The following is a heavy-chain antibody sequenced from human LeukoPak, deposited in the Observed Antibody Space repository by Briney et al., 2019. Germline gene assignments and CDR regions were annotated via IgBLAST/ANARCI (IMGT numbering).Heavy chain of an antibody. J-gene: IGHJ4*02. CDR1: GFTFSSYA. D-gene: IGHD3-22*01. V-gene: IGHV3-23*01. CDR3: AKNSGYYSGSFDY. Sequence: PGWSLRLSCAASGFTFSSYAMSWVRQAPVKGLECVSAISGSGGSTYYADSVKGRFTISRDNSKNTLYLQMNSLRAEDTAVYYCAKNSGYYSGSFDYWGQGTLVTVSS. CDR2: ISGSGGST.